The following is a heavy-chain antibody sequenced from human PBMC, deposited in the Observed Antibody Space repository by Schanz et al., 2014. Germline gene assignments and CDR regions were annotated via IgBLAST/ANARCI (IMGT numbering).Heavy chain of an antibody. CDR1: GFTFSTYA. CDR3: AKEGSIYWDRSVDY. Sequence: VQLLQSGGALVQPGGSLRLSCSASGFTFSTYAMSWARQTPGKGLEWVSSITTGGNTYYRDSVKGRFIVSRDNSKNTLYLQMNSLRPEDTAVYYCAKEGSIYWDRSVDYWGRGTTVTVSS. J-gene: IGHJ4*03. CDR2: ITTGGNT. D-gene: IGHD1-26*01. V-gene: IGHV3-23*01.